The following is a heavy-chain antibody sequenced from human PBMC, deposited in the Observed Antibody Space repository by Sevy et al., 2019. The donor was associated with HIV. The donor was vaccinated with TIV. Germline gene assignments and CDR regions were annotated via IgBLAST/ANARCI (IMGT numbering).Heavy chain of an antibody. CDR3: ARSAYSYATNWFDP. V-gene: IGHV1-69*06. CDR1: GGTFSSYA. D-gene: IGHD5-18*01. Sequence: ASVKVSCKASGGTFSSYAISWVRQAPGQGLEWMGGIIPIFGTANYAQKFQGRVTITADKSTSTAYMELSSLRSEDTAVYYCARSAYSYATNWFDPWGQGTLVNVSS. J-gene: IGHJ5*02. CDR2: IIPIFGTA.